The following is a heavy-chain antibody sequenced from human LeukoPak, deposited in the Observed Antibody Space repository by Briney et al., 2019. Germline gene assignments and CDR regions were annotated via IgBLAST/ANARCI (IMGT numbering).Heavy chain of an antibody. J-gene: IGHJ5*02. V-gene: IGHV4-59*01. CDR2: IYYSGST. D-gene: IGHD6-19*01. Sequence: SETLSLTCTVSGGSISSYYWSWIRQPPGKGLEWIGYIYYSGSTNYNPSLKSRVTISVDTSKNQFPLKLSSVTAADTAVYYCARVRYSSGWYELNWFDPWGQGTLVTVSS. CDR3: ARVRYSSGWYELNWFDP. CDR1: GGSISSYY.